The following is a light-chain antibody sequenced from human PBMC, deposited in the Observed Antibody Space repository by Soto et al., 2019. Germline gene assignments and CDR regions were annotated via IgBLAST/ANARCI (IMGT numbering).Light chain of an antibody. CDR3: QQYNYSPPWT. J-gene: IGKJ1*01. Sequence: EEVLTQSPATLSVSPGERATLSCRASQSVSSKFAWYQQKPGQPPRLLIYATSTRTAGIPARFSGSGSGTEFTLTISSLQSEDFAVYYCQQYNYSPPWTFGPGTKVEIK. CDR1: QSVSSK. CDR2: ATS. V-gene: IGKV3-15*01.